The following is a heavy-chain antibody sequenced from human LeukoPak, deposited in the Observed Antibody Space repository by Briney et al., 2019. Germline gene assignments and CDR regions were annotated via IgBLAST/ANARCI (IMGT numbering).Heavy chain of an antibody. J-gene: IGHJ4*02. CDR1: GYTFTGYY. V-gene: IGHV1-2*02. Sequence: ASVTVSCKASGYTFTGYYMHWVRQAPGQGLEWMGWINPNSGGTNYAQKFQGSVTMTRDPSISTAYMELIRLRSDDTAVYYCAREERGDFDYWGQGTLVTVSS. CDR3: AREERGDFDY. D-gene: IGHD5-12*01. CDR2: INPNSGGT.